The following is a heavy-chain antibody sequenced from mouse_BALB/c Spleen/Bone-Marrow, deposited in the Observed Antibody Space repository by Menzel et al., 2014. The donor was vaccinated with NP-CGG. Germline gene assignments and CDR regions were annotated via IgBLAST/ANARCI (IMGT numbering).Heavy chain of an antibody. Sequence: EVQLVGSGGGLVQPGGSRKLSCAASGFTFSSFGMHWVRQAPEKGLEWVAYISNGGSTIYYADTVKGRFTISRDNPKNTLFLQMTSLRSEDTAMYYCARKGAMITHYYAMDYWGQGTSVTVSS. CDR2: ISNGGSTI. V-gene: IGHV5-17*02. J-gene: IGHJ4*01. CDR3: ARKGAMITHYYAMDY. CDR1: GFTFSSFG. D-gene: IGHD2-4*01.